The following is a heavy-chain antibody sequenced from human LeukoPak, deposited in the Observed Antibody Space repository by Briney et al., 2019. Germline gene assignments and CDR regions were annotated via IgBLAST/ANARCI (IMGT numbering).Heavy chain of an antibody. V-gene: IGHV1-18*01. CDR3: ARATTVTTSGLYYYYMDV. Sequence: ASVKVSCKASGYTFTSYGISWVRQAPGQGLEWMGWISAYNGNTSYAQKLQGRVTMTTDTSTSTAYMELRSLRSDDTAVYYCARATTVTTSGLYYYYMDVWGKGTTVTVSS. CDR1: GYTFTSYG. D-gene: IGHD4-11*01. CDR2: ISAYNGNT. J-gene: IGHJ6*03.